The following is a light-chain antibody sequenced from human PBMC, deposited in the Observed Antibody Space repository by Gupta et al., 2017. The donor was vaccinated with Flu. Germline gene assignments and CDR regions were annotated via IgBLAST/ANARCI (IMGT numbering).Light chain of an antibody. Sequence: TFTRCGGDMASDYFSWYQQRPGHAPVVLIYEDSERPSGIPERFSGSISGSTITVSITGVRAEAEDESYSDCASYDATQQGVFGGGTKLTVL. CDR3: DCASYDATQQGV. CDR2: EDS. CDR1: DMASDY. V-gene: IGLV3-25*01. J-gene: IGLJ3*02.